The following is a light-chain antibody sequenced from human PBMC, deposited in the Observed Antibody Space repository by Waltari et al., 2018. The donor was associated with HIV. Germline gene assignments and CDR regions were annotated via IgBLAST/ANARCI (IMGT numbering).Light chain of an antibody. CDR3: QSYDNNHQGSGV. CDR2: GNK. CDR1: SSNIGAGYD. V-gene: IGLV1-40*01. J-gene: IGLJ3*02. Sequence: QSVLTQLPSVSGAPGQRVTISCTGSSSNIGAGYDVNWYQQFPGTAPSLLSHGNKKRPSAVVDRFSGAKSGTSAALAITGRQAEEEADYFCQSYDNNHQGSGVFGGGTRLIVL.